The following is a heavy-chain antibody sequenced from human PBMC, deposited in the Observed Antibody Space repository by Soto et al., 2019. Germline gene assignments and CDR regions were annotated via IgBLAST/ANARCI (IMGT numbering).Heavy chain of an antibody. CDR1: GGSISSSSYY. CDR3: ARILGYCSGGSCYGWFDP. D-gene: IGHD2-15*01. J-gene: IGHJ5*02. CDR2: IYYSGST. Sequence: SETLSLTCTVSGGSISSSSYYWGWIRQPPGKGLEWIGSIYYSGSTYYNPSLKSRVTISVDTSKNQFSLKLSSVTAADTAVYYCARILGYCSGGSCYGWFDPWGQGTLVTVSS. V-gene: IGHV4-39*01.